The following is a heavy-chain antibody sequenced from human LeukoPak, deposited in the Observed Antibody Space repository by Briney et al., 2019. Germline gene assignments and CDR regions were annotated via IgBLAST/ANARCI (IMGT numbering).Heavy chain of an antibody. Sequence: GGSLRLSCAASGFTFSSYSMNWDRQAPGRGLEWVSSISSSSNYIYYVDSVKGRFTISRDNAKNSLFLQMNSLRAEDTAVYFCARSKPWGYCSGGSCYPTYYYYYYMDVWGKGTTVTVSS. V-gene: IGHV3-21*01. CDR3: ARSKPWGYCSGGSCYPTYYYYYYMDV. CDR2: ISSSSNYI. J-gene: IGHJ6*03. D-gene: IGHD2-15*01. CDR1: GFTFSSYS.